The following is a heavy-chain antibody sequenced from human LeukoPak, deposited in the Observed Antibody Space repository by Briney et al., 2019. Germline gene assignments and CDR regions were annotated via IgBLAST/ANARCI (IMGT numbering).Heavy chain of an antibody. CDR2: IYPGDSDT. Sequence: GESLKISCKGSGYSFSKFWIGWVLQMPGKGLEWMGIIYPGDSDTRYSPSFQGQVTISADKSISTAYLQWSSLKASDTAMYYCARLVAGPFDYWGQGTLVTVSS. V-gene: IGHV5-51*01. CDR3: ARLVAGPFDY. J-gene: IGHJ4*02. CDR1: GYSFSKFW.